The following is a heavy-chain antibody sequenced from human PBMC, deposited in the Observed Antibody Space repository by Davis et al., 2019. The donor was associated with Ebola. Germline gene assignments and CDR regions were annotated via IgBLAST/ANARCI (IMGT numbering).Heavy chain of an antibody. J-gene: IGHJ1*01. CDR3: ARDEGGAVATRYFQH. D-gene: IGHD6-19*01. CDR1: GYTFTSYA. Sequence: ALVKVSCKASGYTFTSYAMHWVRQAPGQRLEWMGWINAGNGNTKYSQKFQGRVTITRDTSASTAYMELSSLRSEDTAVYYCARDEGGAVATRYFQHWGQGTLVTVSS. CDR2: INAGNGNT. V-gene: IGHV1-3*01.